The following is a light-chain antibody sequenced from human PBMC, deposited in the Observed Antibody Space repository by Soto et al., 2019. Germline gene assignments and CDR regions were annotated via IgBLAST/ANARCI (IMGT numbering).Light chain of an antibody. CDR3: SSYTSSSTFV. CDR2: EVS. J-gene: IGLJ2*01. Sequence: QSALTQPPSVSGSPGQSVTISCTGTSSDVGSYNRVSWYHQPPGTAPKPMISEVSNRPSGVPDRFSGSKSGNTASLTISGLQAEDEGDYYCSSYTSSSTFVFGGGTKLTVL. CDR1: SSDVGSYNR. V-gene: IGLV2-18*02.